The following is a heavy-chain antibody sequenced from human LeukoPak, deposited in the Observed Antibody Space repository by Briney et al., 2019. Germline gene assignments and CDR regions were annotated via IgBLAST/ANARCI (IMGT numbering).Heavy chain of an antibody. V-gene: IGHV3-53*01. Sequence: GGSLRLSCAASGFSVSSNYMSWVRQAPGKGLEWVSVFYSGGSTYYADSVKGRFTISRDNSKNTLYLQMNSLRDEDMALYYCVKDMSGSNDAFDIWGQGTMVTVS. D-gene: IGHD1-26*01. CDR2: FYSGGST. CDR3: VKDMSGSNDAFDI. J-gene: IGHJ3*02. CDR1: GFSVSSNY.